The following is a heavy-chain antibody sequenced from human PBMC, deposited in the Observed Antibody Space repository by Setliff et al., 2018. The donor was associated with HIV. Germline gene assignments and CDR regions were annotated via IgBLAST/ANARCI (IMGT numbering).Heavy chain of an antibody. CDR2: SNSDGSST. J-gene: IGHJ4*02. CDR1: GFTFNTYW. CDR3: AKDNGYDILAPFDY. V-gene: IGHV3-74*03. D-gene: IGHD3-9*01. Sequence: GGSLRLSCAASGFTFNTYWMHWVRQSPGKGLVWVSHSNSDGSSTTYADSVKGRFTISRDNAKNSLYLQMNSLRPEDTALYYCAKDNGYDILAPFDYWGQGTLVTVSS.